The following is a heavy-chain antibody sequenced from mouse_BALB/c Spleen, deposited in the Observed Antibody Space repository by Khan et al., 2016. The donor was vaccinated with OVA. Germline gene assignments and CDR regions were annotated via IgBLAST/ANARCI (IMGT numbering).Heavy chain of an antibody. CDR1: GYTFTSYW. V-gene: IGHV1S41*01. D-gene: IGHD1-1*01. J-gene: IGHJ4*01. Sequence: DLVKPGASVKLSCKASGYTFTSYWINWIKQRPGQGLEWIGRIGPGSSNTYYNEMFKGKATLTVDTSSSTAYIQLSSLSSEDSAVYFWDSENYYGRSCYAMDYWGQGTSVTVSS. CDR2: IGPGSSNT. CDR3: DSENYYGRSCYAMDY.